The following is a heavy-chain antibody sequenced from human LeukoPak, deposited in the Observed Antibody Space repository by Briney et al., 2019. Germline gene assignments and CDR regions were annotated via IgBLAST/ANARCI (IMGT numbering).Heavy chain of an antibody. CDR3: ATYSGMTGSAESAFDY. Sequence: DSVKGRFTISRDNSKNTLYLQMNSLRAEDTAVYYSATYSGMTGSAESAFDYWGQGTLVTVSS. V-gene: IGHV3-30*03. J-gene: IGHJ4*02. D-gene: IGHD5-12*01.